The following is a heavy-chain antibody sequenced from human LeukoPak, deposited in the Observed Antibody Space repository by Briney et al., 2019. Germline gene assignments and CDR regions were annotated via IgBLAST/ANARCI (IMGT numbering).Heavy chain of an antibody. V-gene: IGHV1-3*01. CDR1: GYTFTNV. D-gene: IGHD2-21*01. Sequence: ASVKVSCKASGYTFTNVVHWVRQAPGQRPEWMGWINAGNRDTKYSQSFQGRVTITRDTSASTAYMELSSLTSEDTALYYCARDDCGDTCYPGGYWGQGTLVTVSS. CDR3: ARDDCGDTCYPGGY. CDR2: INAGNRDT. J-gene: IGHJ4*02.